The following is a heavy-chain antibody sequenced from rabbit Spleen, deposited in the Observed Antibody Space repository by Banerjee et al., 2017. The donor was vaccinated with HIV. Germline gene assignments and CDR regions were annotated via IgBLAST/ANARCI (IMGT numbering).Heavy chain of an antibody. CDR2: IYAGSSGST. Sequence: QSLEESGGDLVKPGASLTLTCTASGFSFSSNYYMCWVRQAPGKGLEWIACIYAGSSGSTYYASWAKGRFTISKTSSTTVTLQMTSLTAADTATYFCARDAGTSFSTYGMDLWGPGTLVTVS. V-gene: IGHV1S40*01. CDR1: GFSFSSNYY. CDR3: ARDAGTSFSTYGMDL. D-gene: IGHD8-1*01. J-gene: IGHJ6*01.